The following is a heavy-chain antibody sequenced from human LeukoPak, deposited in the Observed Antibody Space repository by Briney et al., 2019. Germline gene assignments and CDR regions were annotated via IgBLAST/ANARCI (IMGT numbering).Heavy chain of an antibody. CDR1: GYTFTAYF. Sequence: ASVKVSCKAAGYTFTAYFIHWVRQAPGQGLEWMGRINPNSGDTNYAQRFQGRVTMTRDTSTSTAYMELSRLTSDDTAVYYCARPTSYGYLLCSLGQGTLVTVSS. V-gene: IGHV1-2*06. J-gene: IGHJ5*02. CDR3: ARPTSYGYLLCS. CDR2: INPNSGDT. D-gene: IGHD5-24*01.